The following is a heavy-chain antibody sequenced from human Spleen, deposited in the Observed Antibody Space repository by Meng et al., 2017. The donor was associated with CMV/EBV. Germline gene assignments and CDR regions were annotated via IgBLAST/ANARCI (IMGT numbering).Heavy chain of an antibody. J-gene: IGHJ5*02. D-gene: IGHD1-26*01. V-gene: IGHV4-61*01. CDR3: ARDLRIVGVVASFDP. CDR1: GGSVYSGTYY. CDR2: IYYSGST. Sequence: SETLSLTCTVSGGSVYSGTYYWSWIRQPPGKGLEWIGYIYYSGSTNYNPSLKSRITISVDTSKNQFSLKLTSVTAADTAMYYCARDLRIVGVVASFDPWGQGTLVTVS.